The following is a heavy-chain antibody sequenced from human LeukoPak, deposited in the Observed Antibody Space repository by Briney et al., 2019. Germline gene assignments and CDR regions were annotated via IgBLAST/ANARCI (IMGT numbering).Heavy chain of an antibody. V-gene: IGHV4-61*02. CDR1: GGSISSGNYY. CDR2: ISTSGST. D-gene: IGHD2-8*01. Sequence: SETLSLTCTVSGGSISSGNYYWSWIRQPAGKGLEWIGRISTSGSTNYDPSLKSRLIVSIDKSKNQFSLRLSSVTAADTAVYYCARGGAVYATPFDYWGQGTLVTVSS. J-gene: IGHJ4*02. CDR3: ARGGAVYATPFDY.